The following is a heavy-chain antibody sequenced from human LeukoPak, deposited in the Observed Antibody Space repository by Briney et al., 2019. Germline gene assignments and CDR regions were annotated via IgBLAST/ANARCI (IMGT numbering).Heavy chain of an antibody. D-gene: IGHD3-3*01. J-gene: IGHJ4*02. V-gene: IGHV1-24*01. CDR3: ILLEDYAFSTGSAKDY. Sequence: GSVKVSCKVSGYTLTELSMHWVRQAPGKGLEWMGGFDPEDGETIYAQKFQGRVTMTEDTSTDTAYMELSSLRSDDTAVYCAILLEDYAFSTGSAKDYWGQGTLVTVSS. CDR1: GYTLTELS. CDR2: FDPEDGET.